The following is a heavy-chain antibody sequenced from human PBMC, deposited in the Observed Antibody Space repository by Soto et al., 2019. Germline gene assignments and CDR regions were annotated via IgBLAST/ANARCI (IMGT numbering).Heavy chain of an antibody. CDR3: AGYGDYSY. Sequence: GGSLRLSCAASGLTFSSYGMNWVRQAPGKGPEWISYISSSGGTTYYADSVKGRFTISRDNAKNSLFLQMSSLRAEDTAVYYCAGYGDYSYWGQGTLVTVSS. J-gene: IGHJ4*02. V-gene: IGHV3-48*01. CDR2: ISSSGGTT. D-gene: IGHD4-17*01. CDR1: GLTFSSYG.